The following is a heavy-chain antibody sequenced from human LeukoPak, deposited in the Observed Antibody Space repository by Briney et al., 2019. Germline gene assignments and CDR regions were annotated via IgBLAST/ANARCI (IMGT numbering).Heavy chain of an antibody. CDR1: GFSFSVYT. CDR2: LYSNGNT. V-gene: IGHV3-53*01. J-gene: IGHJ4*02. D-gene: IGHD3-22*01. CDR3: ARDYYDGSAYYSYYEY. Sequence: GGSLRLSCAASGFSFSVYTIQWVRQAPGKGLEWVSTLYSNGNTYYADSVKGRFTISRDNSKNTLSLQMNSLRAEDTAVYYCARDYYDGSAYYSYYEYWGQGTLVTVSS.